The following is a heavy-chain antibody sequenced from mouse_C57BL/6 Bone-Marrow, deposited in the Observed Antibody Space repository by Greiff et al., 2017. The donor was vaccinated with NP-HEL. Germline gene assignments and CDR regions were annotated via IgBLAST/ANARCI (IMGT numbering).Heavy chain of an antibody. J-gene: IGHJ4*01. CDR1: GYAFSSSW. CDR2: IYPGDGDT. Sequence: VQLQQSGPELVKPGASVKISCKASGYAFSSSWMNWVKQRPGKGLEWIGRIYPGDGDTNYNGKFKGKATLTADKSSSTAYMQLSSLTSEDSAVYFCARGAIYYGAMGYWGQGTSVTVSS. V-gene: IGHV1-82*01. CDR3: ARGAIYYGAMGY. D-gene: IGHD2-1*01.